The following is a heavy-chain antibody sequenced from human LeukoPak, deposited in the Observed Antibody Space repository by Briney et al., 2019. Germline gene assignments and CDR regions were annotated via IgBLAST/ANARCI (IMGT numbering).Heavy chain of an antibody. J-gene: IGHJ4*02. Sequence: ASVKVSCKASGYTFTSYGISWVRQAPGRGLEWMGWISAYNGNTNYAQKLQGRVTMTTDTSTSTAYMELRSLRSDDTAVYYCARGDRYSSSSYVDYWGQGTLVTVSS. V-gene: IGHV1-18*01. D-gene: IGHD6-6*01. CDR1: GYTFTSYG. CDR3: ARGDRYSSSSYVDY. CDR2: ISAYNGNT.